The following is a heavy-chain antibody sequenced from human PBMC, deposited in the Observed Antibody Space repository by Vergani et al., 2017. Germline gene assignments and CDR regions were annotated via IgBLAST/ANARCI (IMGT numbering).Heavy chain of an antibody. Sequence: QVQLVQSGAEVKKPGASVKVSCKASGYTFTSYGISWVRQAPGQGLEWMGWISAYNGNTNYAQKLQGRVTMTTDTSTSTAYMELRSLRSDDTAVYYCAREPRRSSSWYGRRQSSPPGPHDWSQRTLVTLPS. D-gene: IGHD6-13*01. J-gene: IGHJ4*02. CDR3: AREPRRSSSWYGRRQSSPPGPHD. CDR1: GYTFTSYG. V-gene: IGHV1-18*01. CDR2: ISAYNGNT.